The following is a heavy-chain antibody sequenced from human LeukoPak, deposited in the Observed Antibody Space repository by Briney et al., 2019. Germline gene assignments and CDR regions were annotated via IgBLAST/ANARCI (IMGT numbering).Heavy chain of an antibody. V-gene: IGHV4-59*01. J-gene: IGHJ4*02. CDR3: ARTSYSSSWYYFDY. CDR1: GASISSYY. Sequence: PSETLSLTCTVSGASISSYYWSWIRQPPGKGLEWIGYIYYSGSTNYNPSLKSRVTISVDTSKNQFSLKLSSVTAADTAVYYCARTSYSSSWYYFDYWGQGTLVTVSS. CDR2: IYYSGST. D-gene: IGHD6-13*01.